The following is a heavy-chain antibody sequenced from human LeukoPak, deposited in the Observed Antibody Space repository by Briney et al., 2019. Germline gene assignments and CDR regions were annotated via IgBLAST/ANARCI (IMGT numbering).Heavy chain of an antibody. Sequence: SETLSLTCTVSGGSISSYYWSWIRQPPGKGLEWIGYIYYSGSTNYNPSLKSRVTISVDTSKNQFSLKLSSVTAANTAVYYCAGGITGTTRTVLTGYFDLWGRGTLVTVSS. CDR1: GGSISSYY. CDR3: AGGITGTTRTVLTGYFDL. CDR2: IYYSGST. J-gene: IGHJ2*01. D-gene: IGHD1-7*01. V-gene: IGHV4-59*08.